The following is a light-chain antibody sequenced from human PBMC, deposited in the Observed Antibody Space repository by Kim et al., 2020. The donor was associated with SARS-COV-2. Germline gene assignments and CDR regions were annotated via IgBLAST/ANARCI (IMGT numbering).Light chain of an antibody. CDR2: DVS. Sequence: GQSITISFTGTSSDVGGYNYGSWYQQHPGKAPKLMIYDVSNRPSGVSNRFSGSKSGNTASLTISGLQAEDEADYYCSSYTSSSTWVFGGGTKLTVL. CDR3: SSYTSSSTWV. V-gene: IGLV2-14*03. CDR1: SSDVGGYNY. J-gene: IGLJ3*02.